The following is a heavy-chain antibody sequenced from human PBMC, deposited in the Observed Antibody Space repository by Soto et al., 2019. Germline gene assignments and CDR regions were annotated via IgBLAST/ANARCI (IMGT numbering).Heavy chain of an antibody. CDR1: GGTFSSYA. J-gene: IGHJ6*02. Sequence: QMQLVQSGAEVKKPGSSVKVSCKASGGTFSSYAISWVRQAPGQGLEWMGGIIPIFGTANYAQKFQGRVTITADESTSTAYMELSSLRSEDTAVYYCARVKNVATIKNYGMDVWGQGTTVTVSS. D-gene: IGHD5-12*01. CDR2: IIPIFGTA. V-gene: IGHV1-69*01. CDR3: ARVKNVATIKNYGMDV.